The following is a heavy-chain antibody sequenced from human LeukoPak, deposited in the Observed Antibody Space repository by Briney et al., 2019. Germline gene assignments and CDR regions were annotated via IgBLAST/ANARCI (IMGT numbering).Heavy chain of an antibody. J-gene: IGHJ6*03. Sequence: PGGSLRLSCAASGFTFSSYDMNWVRQVPGRGLEWLALISYDGSIKYYADSVKGRFTIPRDNSKNTFYLQLNTLRAEDTAVYYCARDSLRAALHYMDVWGKGATVTVSS. CDR2: ISYDGSIK. CDR3: ARDSLRAALHYMDV. D-gene: IGHD4-11*01. V-gene: IGHV3-30*04. CDR1: GFTFSSYD.